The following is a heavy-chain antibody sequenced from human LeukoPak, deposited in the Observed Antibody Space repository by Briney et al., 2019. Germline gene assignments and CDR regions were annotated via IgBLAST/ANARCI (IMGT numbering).Heavy chain of an antibody. CDR1: GGTFSGYY. V-gene: IGHV4-34*01. Sequence: SETLSLTCAVYGGTFSGYYWSWIRQPPGKGLEWIGEINHSGSTNYKPSLKSRVTISVDTSKNQISLKLSSVTAADTAVYYCARGRDFGLAATRCFDYWGQGTLVTVSS. CDR2: INHSGST. D-gene: IGHD2-15*01. CDR3: ARGRDFGLAATRCFDY. J-gene: IGHJ4*02.